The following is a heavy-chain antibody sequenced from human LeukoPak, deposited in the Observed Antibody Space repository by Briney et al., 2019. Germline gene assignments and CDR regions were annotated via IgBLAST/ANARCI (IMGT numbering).Heavy chain of an antibody. Sequence: QPGGSLRLSCAASGFTFSTYWMTWVRQAPGKGLEWVANMKGDGSEIHYVDSVKGRFTISRDNAKNSLYLQMNSLRAEDTALYYCARPAYTAAYDLWGQGTMVTVSS. CDR3: ARPAYTAAYDL. J-gene: IGHJ3*01. D-gene: IGHD3-16*01. CDR1: GFTFSTYW. V-gene: IGHV3-7*01. CDR2: MKGDGSEI.